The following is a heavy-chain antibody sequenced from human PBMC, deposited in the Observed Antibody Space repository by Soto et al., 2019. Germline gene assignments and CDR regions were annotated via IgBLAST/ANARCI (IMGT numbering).Heavy chain of an antibody. V-gene: IGHV4-59*01. Sequence: QVQLQESGPGLVKPSETLSLTCTVSGGSISSYFWTWIRQPPGKGLEWIGYIYFSGSTKYNPSLQGRVTIPVDTSKKQFSLKLSSVTEADTAVYYCARVEVNTISDFDDGGQGTRVTVSS. CDR2: IYFSGST. D-gene: IGHD4-17*01. CDR1: GGSISSYF. J-gene: IGHJ4*02. CDR3: ARVEVNTISDFDD.